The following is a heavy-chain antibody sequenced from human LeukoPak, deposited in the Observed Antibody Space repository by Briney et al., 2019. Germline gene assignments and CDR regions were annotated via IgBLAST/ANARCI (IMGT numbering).Heavy chain of an antibody. CDR1: GFTFDDYG. D-gene: IGHD3-9*01. J-gene: IGHJ3*02. Sequence: PGGSLRLACAASGFTFDDYGMSWVRQAPGKGLEWVSGFNRNGGSTGYADSVKGRFTISRGNAKNSLYLQMNSLRAEDTALYYCARVVDWLFTQGENGAFDIWGQGTMVTVSS. CDR3: ARVVDWLFTQGENGAFDI. V-gene: IGHV3-20*04. CDR2: FNRNGGST.